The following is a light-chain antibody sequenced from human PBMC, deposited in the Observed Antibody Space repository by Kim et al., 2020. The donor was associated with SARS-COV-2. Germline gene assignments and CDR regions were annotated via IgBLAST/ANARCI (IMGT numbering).Light chain of an antibody. V-gene: IGLV3-27*01. CDR3: CSAADNNVV. J-gene: IGLJ2*01. Sequence: VSPGQTARITCSGDVLAKKYARWFQQKPGQAPVLVIYQDSERPSGFPERFSGSSSGTTVTLTISGAQVEDEADYYCCSAADNNVVFGGVTQLTVL. CDR1: VLAKKY. CDR2: QDS.